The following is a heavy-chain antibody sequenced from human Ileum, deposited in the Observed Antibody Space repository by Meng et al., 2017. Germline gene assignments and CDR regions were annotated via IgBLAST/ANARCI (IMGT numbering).Heavy chain of an antibody. Sequence: HLQLQESGSGLVTSSQTLSLTCTVSGGSISSSAYSWTWIRQPPGKGLEWIGYIYQVGSTNYNPSLKSRVTIFVDTSKNKFSLKLTSVTAADTAVYYCASSTSGPELNYWGQGTLVTVSS. D-gene: IGHD2/OR15-2a*01. CDR2: IYQVGST. CDR3: ASSTSGPELNY. CDR1: GGSISSSAYS. J-gene: IGHJ4*02. V-gene: IGHV4-30-2*01.